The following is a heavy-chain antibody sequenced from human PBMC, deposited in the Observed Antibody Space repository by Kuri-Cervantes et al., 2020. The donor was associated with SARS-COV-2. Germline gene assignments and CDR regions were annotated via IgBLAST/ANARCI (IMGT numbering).Heavy chain of an antibody. D-gene: IGHD6-19*01. J-gene: IGHJ3*02. V-gene: IGHV1-18*04. CDR3: ARGMGYYSSGWIDAFDI. CDR1: GYTFTSYG. Sequence: ASVKVSCKASGYTFTSYGISWVRQAPGQGLEWMGWISAYNGNTNYAQKLQGRVTMTRNTSISTAYMELSSLRSEDTAVYYCARGMGYYSSGWIDAFDIWGQGTMVTVSS. CDR2: ISAYNGNT.